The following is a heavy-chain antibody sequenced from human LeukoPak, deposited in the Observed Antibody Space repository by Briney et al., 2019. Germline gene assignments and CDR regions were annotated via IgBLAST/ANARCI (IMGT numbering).Heavy chain of an antibody. CDR1: GFTFSSFG. Sequence: PGGSLRLSCAASGFTFSSFGIHWVRQAPGKGLEWVAFIRYDAINEFYADSVKGRFTISRDNSKNTLYLQMNSLRPEDTAVYYCAKLVVGATTQDPGNAFDVWGQGTMVTVSS. D-gene: IGHD1-26*01. CDR2: IRYDAINE. J-gene: IGHJ3*01. CDR3: AKLVVGATTQDPGNAFDV. V-gene: IGHV3-30*02.